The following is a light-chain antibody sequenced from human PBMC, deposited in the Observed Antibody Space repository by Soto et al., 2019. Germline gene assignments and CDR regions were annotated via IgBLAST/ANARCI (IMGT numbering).Light chain of an antibody. CDR3: ATWDGSLPGEV. CDR1: SSNIGGNS. Sequence: QSVMTQPPSVSAAPGQRVTISCSGSSSNIGGNSVSWYQQLPGTAPKLLIYDNNKRPSGIPDRFSGSKSGTSGTLEITGLQTGDEADYYCATWDGSLPGEVFGGGTQLTVL. J-gene: IGLJ2*01. V-gene: IGLV1-51*01. CDR2: DNN.